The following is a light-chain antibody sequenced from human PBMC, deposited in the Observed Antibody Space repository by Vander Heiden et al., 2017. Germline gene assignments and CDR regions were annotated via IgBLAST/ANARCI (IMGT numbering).Light chain of an antibody. CDR2: YDS. J-gene: IGLJ3*02. CDR1: NKGSKR. Sequence: VLTRPPSVSVAPGQQARITCGGNNKGSKRVHWDQETPGQAPVLVVSYDSHRRSGIPERFLCSNPGNTATTTTSRVEAVEEADDYWQVSDSSRDHVVFGGGTKLTVL. CDR3: QVSDSSRDHVV. V-gene: IGLV3-21*02.